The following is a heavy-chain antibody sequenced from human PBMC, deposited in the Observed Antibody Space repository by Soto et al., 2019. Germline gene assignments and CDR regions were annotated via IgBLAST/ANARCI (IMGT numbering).Heavy chain of an antibody. J-gene: IGHJ4*02. V-gene: IGHV3-23*01. CDR2: ISGSGGST. CDR3: AKGRKSGSGWYWDY. Sequence: GGSLRLSCAASGFTFSSYAMSWVRQAPGKGLEWVSGISGSGGSTYYADSVKGRFTISRDNSKNTLYLQMNSLRAEDTVVYYCAKGRKSGSGWYWDYWGQGTLVTVSS. CDR1: GFTFSSYA. D-gene: IGHD6-19*01.